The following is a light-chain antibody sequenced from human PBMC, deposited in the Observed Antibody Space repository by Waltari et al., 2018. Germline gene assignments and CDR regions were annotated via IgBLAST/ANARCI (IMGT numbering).Light chain of an antibody. CDR1: GTDVGSYNL. J-gene: IGLJ1*01. CDR3: SSPAGGSTYV. V-gene: IGLV2-23*02. CDR2: EVS. Sequence: QSALTQPASVSGSLGQSVTISCSGTGTDVGSYNLVSWYRQDPGKAPKLIIYEVSKRPSGISNRFSASKSGTSASLTISGLQTGDEADYFCSSPAGGSTYVFGGGTKVTVL.